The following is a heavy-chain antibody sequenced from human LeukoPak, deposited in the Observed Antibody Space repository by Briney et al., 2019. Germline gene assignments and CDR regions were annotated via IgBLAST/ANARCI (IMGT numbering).Heavy chain of an antibody. D-gene: IGHD3-10*01. V-gene: IGHV3-23*01. CDR3: AKDRFALVRGVPFDY. J-gene: IGHJ4*02. Sequence: PGGSLRLPCAASGFTFNSYAMSWVRRAPGKGLEWVSAISGSGGSTYYADSVKGRFTISRDNSKNTLYLQMNSLRAEDTAVYYCAKDRFALVRGVPFDYWGQGTLVTVSS. CDR2: ISGSGGST. CDR1: GFTFNSYA.